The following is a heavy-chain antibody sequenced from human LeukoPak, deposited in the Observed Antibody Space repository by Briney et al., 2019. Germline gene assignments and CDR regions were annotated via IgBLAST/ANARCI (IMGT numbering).Heavy chain of an antibody. CDR2: ISAYNGNT. CDR3: ARGLYRGVYYDSSGYRPFDY. V-gene: IGHV1-18*01. J-gene: IGHJ4*02. Sequence: GASVKVSCKASGYTFTSCGISWVRQAPGQGLEWMGWISAYNGNTNYAQKLQGRVTMTTDTSTSTAYMELRSLRSDDTAVYYCARGLYRGVYYDSSGYRPFDYWGQGTLVTVSS. D-gene: IGHD3-22*01. CDR1: GYTFTSCG.